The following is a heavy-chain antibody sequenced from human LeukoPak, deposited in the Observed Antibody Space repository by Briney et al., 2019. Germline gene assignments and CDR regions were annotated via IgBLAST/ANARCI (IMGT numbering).Heavy chain of an antibody. CDR3: ARGSTPGIAVAGTI. CDR2: ISAYNGNT. D-gene: IGHD6-19*01. J-gene: IGHJ4*02. CDR1: GYTFTSYG. Sequence: ASVKVSCKASGYTFTSYGISLVRQAPGQGLEWMGWISAYNGNTNYAQKLQGRVTMTTDTSTSTAYMGLRSLRSDDTAVYYCARGSTPGIAVAGTIWGQGTLVTVSS. V-gene: IGHV1-18*01.